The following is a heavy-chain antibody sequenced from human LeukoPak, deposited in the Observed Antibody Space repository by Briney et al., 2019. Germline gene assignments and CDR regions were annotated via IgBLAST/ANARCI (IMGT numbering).Heavy chain of an antibody. CDR3: ARALRGYYYYYMDV. V-gene: IGHV3-48*01. CDR2: ISSSSSTI. CDR1: GFTFSSYS. J-gene: IGHJ6*03. Sequence: GGSLRLSCAASGFTFSSYSMNWVRQAPGKGLEWVSYISSSSSTIYYADSVKGRFTISRDNAKNSLYPQMNSLRAEDTAVYYCARALRGYYYYYMDVWGKGTTVTISS. D-gene: IGHD3-16*01.